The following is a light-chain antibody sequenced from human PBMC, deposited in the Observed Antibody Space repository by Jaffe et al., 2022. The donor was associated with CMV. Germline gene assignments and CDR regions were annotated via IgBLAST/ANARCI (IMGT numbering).Light chain of an antibody. CDR1: NFEDQY. V-gene: IGLV3-1*01. Sequence: SYDLTQPPSVSVSPGQTASITCSGGNFEDQYAYWYQQRPGQSPVLVIYEDIKRPSGIPERFSGSNSGNTATLTITGTQAMDEADYYCQAWDTNTAVFGGGTKLTVL. CDR2: EDI. J-gene: IGLJ3*02. CDR3: QAWDTNTAV.